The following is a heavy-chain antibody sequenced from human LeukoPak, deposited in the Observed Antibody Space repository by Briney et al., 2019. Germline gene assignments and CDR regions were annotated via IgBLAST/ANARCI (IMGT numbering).Heavy chain of an antibody. Sequence: PSETLSLTCTVSGGSISSSSYYWGWIRQPPGKGLEWIGSIYYSGSTYYNPSLKSRVTISVDTSKNQFSLKLSSVTAADTAVYYCARDVRHEGEFDPWGQGTLVTVSS. D-gene: IGHD3-16*01. CDR3: ARDVRHEGEFDP. CDR1: GGSISSSSYY. V-gene: IGHV4-39*07. J-gene: IGHJ5*02. CDR2: IYYSGST.